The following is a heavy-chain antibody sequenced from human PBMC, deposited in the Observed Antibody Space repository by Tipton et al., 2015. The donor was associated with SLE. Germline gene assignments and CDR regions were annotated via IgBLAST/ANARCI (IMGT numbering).Heavy chain of an antibody. V-gene: IGHV4-61*02. D-gene: IGHD3-3*01. Sequence: TLSLTCTVSGGSISSGSYYWSWIRQPAGKGLEWIGRINTSGNSNYNPSLKSRVTMSVDTSKNQLSLNLSSVTAADTAVYYCARSSITIFGVVQGYFDDWGQGILVTVSS. CDR3: ARSSITIFGVVQGYFDD. CDR1: GGSISSGSYY. CDR2: INTSGNS. J-gene: IGHJ4*02.